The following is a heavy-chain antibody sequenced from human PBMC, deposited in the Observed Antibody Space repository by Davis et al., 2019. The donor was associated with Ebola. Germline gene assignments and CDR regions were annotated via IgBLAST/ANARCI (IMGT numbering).Heavy chain of an antibody. CDR2: IDISGDKT. D-gene: IGHD2-21*01. CDR1: GFTFSSYG. CDR3: ANELRPNDY. Sequence: GESLKISCAASGFTFSSYGMHWVRQAPGKGLEWVSSIDISGDKTFYADSVKGRFTISRDNSKNTVYLQMANLRPEDTAVYFCANELRPNDYWGQGTLVTVSS. J-gene: IGHJ4*02. V-gene: IGHV3-NL1*01.